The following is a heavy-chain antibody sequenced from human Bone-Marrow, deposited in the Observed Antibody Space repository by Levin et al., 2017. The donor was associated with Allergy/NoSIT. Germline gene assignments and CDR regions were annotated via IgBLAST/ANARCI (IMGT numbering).Heavy chain of an antibody. D-gene: IGHD2-15*01. J-gene: IGHJ4*02. Sequence: GESLKISCKASGYTFTDYYIHWVRQAPGQGLEWMGWINPNSGGTNYAQKFQGRVTMTRDTSISTAYMELSSLRSDDTAVYYCATLGYCSGGSCPTNDYWGQGTLVTVSS. CDR3: ATLGYCSGGSCPTNDY. V-gene: IGHV1-2*02. CDR2: INPNSGGT. CDR1: GYTFTDYY.